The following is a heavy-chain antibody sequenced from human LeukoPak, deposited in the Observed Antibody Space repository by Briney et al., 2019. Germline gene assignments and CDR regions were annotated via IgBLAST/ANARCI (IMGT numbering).Heavy chain of an antibody. J-gene: IGHJ4*02. CDR2: IYTSGST. D-gene: IGHD6-13*01. Sequence: PSETLSLTCTVSDGSISSYYWSWIRQPAGKGLEWIGRIYTSGSTNYNPSLKSRVTISVDKSKNQFSLKLSSVTAADTAVYYRARDPIAAAGKDYWGQGTLVTVSS. CDR3: ARDPIAAAGKDY. V-gene: IGHV4-4*07. CDR1: DGSISSYY.